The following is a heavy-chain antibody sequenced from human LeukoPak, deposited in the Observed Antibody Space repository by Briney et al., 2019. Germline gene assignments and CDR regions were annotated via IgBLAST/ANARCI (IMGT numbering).Heavy chain of an antibody. J-gene: IGHJ4*02. CDR3: ARVVGAKPAQPFDY. Sequence: SQTLSLTCAISGDSVSSNSAAWNWIRQSPSRGLEWLGRTYYRSKWYNDYAVSVKSRITINPDTSKNQFSLQLSSVTPEDTAVYYCARVVGAKPAQPFDYWGQGTLVTVSS. V-gene: IGHV6-1*01. CDR2: TYYRSKWYN. CDR1: GDSVSSNSAA. D-gene: IGHD1-26*01.